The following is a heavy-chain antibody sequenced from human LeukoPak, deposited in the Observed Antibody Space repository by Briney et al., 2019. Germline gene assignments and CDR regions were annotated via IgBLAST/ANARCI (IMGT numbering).Heavy chain of an antibody. CDR1: GFTFSNYG. J-gene: IGHJ3*02. V-gene: IGHV3-30*02. D-gene: IGHD3-9*01. Sequence: GGSLRLSCAASGFTFSNYGMHWVRQAPGKGLEWVAFIPYDGSNKYYADSVKGRFTISRDNSKSTLYLQMNSLRAEDTAVYYCAKDQGATIFWGVDAFDIWGQGTMVTVSS. CDR2: IPYDGSNK. CDR3: AKDQGATIFWGVDAFDI.